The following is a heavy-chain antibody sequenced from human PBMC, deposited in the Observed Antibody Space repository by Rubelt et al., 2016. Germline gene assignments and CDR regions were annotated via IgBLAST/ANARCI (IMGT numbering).Heavy chain of an antibody. CDR2: INHSGST. CDR3: AGLARYCSSSSCYYFDY. Sequence: QVQLQQWGAGLLKPSETLSLTCAVYGGSFSGYYWSWIRQPPGKGLEWIGEINHSGSTSYNPSLKSRVTLSVDTSKNQFSLRRSAVTAAETAVCYCAGLARYCSSSSCYYFDYWGQGTMVSVSS. CDR1: GGSFSGYY. V-gene: IGHV4-34*01. J-gene: IGHJ4*02. D-gene: IGHD2-2*01.